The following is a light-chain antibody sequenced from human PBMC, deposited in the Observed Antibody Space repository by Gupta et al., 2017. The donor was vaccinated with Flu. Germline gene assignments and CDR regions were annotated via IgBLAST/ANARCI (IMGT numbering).Light chain of an antibody. J-gene: IGKJ1*01. CDR1: QGIRND. CDR2: AAS. V-gene: IGKV1-6*01. CDR3: RQDYNYPWT. Sequence: AIQMTQSPSSLSASVGDRVTITCRASQGIRNDLGWYQQKPGKAPKLLIYAASSLQSGVPSRFSGSGSGTDFTLTISSLQPEDFANYYCRQDYNYPWTFGQGTKVEIK.